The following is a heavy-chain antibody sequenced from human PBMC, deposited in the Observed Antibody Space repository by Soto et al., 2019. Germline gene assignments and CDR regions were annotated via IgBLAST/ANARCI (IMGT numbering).Heavy chain of an antibody. CDR1: GGSISSYY. CDR2: IYYSGST. J-gene: IGHJ5*02. Sequence: PSETLSLTCTVSGGSISSYYWSWIRQPPGKGLEWIGYIYYSGSTNYNPSLKSRVTISVDTSKNQFSLKLSSVTAADTAVYYCARDITSRALFSHTMIVGFVHWGQGTLGTGSS. D-gene: IGHD3-22*01. V-gene: IGHV4-59*01. CDR3: ARDITSRALFSHTMIVGFVH.